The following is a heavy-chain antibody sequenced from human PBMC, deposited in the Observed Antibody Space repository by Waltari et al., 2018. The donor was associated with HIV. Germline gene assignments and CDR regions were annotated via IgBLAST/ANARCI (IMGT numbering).Heavy chain of an antibody. CDR2: MSASGGTT. CDR1: GFTFNNFA. Sequence: EVQLVESGGGLVQPGGSLRLSCTASGFTFNNFAMSWVRQAPGKGLEGGSVMSASGGTTYYEDSGKGRFTVSRDNFKNTVYLQMNSLRAGDTAIYYCAKAVMETAVSSPVDCWGQGALVTVSS. D-gene: IGHD5-18*01. V-gene: IGHV3-23*04. J-gene: IGHJ4*02. CDR3: AKAVMETAVSSPVDC.